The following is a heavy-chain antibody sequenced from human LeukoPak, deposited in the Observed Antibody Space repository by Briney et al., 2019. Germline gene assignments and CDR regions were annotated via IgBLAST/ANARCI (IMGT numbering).Heavy chain of an antibody. CDR1: GGSFSGYY. D-gene: IGHD3-3*01. J-gene: IGHJ1*01. CDR2: INHSGST. V-gene: IGHV4-34*01. CDR3: ARHSRYDFWSGYLGYFQH. Sequence: SETLSLTCAVYGGSFSGYYWSWIRQPPGKGLEWIGEINHSGSTNYNPSLKSRVTISVDTSKNQFSLKPSSVTAADTAVYYCARHSRYDFWSGYLGYFQHWGQGTLVTVSS.